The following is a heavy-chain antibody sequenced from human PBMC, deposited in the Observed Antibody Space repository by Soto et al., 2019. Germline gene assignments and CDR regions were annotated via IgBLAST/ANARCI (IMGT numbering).Heavy chain of an antibody. D-gene: IGHD5-12*01. CDR2: ISADNDKT. CDR3: ARGTSGYDYGLFDF. V-gene: IGHV1-18*01. J-gene: IGHJ4*02. CDR1: GYTFTKYG. Sequence: VQLVQSGGEVRKPGASVTVSCRASGYTFTKYGISWVRQAPGQGREWMGWISADNDKTNYAQNLQGRVTMTTDPPTSTAYMHLRSLRSDDTAVYFCARGTSGYDYGLFDFWGQGTLVTVSS.